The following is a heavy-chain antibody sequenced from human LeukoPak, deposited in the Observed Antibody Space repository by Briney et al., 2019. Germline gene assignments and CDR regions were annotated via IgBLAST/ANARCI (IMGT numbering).Heavy chain of an antibody. CDR1: GFTFDDYA. V-gene: IGHV3-9*01. CDR3: AKTRSTAAEIDY. Sequence: GRSLRLSCAASGFTFDDYAMHWVRQAPGKGLEWVSGISWNSGSIGYADSVKGRFTISRDNAKNSLYLQMNSLRAEDTALYYCAKTRSTAAEIDYWAQGTLVTVSS. CDR2: ISWNSGSI. D-gene: IGHD5-18*01. J-gene: IGHJ4*02.